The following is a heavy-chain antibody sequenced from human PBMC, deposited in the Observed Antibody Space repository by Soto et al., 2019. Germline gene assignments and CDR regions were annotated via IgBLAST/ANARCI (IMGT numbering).Heavy chain of an antibody. Sequence: SVKVSCKSSGYTFTNYFVHWVRQAPGQGLEWVGRINPSGGSTNYAQKFQGRVTMTRDTSTSTVYMEVSRLRSGDTAVFYCARGGPELATIGSFDYWGKGALVTVSS. CDR1: GYTFTNYF. CDR3: ARGGPELATIGSFDY. CDR2: INPSGGST. V-gene: IGHV1-46*01. D-gene: IGHD5-12*01. J-gene: IGHJ4*02.